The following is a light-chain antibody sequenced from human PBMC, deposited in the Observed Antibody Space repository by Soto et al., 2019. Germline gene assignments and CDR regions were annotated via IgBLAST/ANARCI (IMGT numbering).Light chain of an antibody. J-gene: IGKJ5*01. CDR1: QSITNY. CDR2: ATS. V-gene: IGKV3-11*01. Sequence: TQSPATLSVSPAATPTLSSRASQSITNYVGWYQQKPGQAPRLLIYATSNRATGIPARFSGSGSGTDFTLTISSLEPEDFSVYYCQQRYNWPVTFGQGTRLEIK. CDR3: QQRYNWPVT.